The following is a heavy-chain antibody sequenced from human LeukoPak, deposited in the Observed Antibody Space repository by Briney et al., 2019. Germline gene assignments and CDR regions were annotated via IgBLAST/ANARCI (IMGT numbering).Heavy chain of an antibody. Sequence: GGSLRLSCAASGFTFSSYAMHWVRRAPGKGLEWVAVISYDGSNKYYADSVKGRFTISRDNSKNTLYLQMNSLRAEDTAVYYCARTGGEDYDFWSGYYTGRAFDIWGQGTMVTVSS. CDR2: ISYDGSNK. D-gene: IGHD3-3*01. CDR3: ARTGGEDYDFWSGYYTGRAFDI. J-gene: IGHJ3*02. V-gene: IGHV3-30*04. CDR1: GFTFSSYA.